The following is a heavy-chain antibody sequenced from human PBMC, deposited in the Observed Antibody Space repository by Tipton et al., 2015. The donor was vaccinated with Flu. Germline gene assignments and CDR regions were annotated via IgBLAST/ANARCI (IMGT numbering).Heavy chain of an antibody. CDR1: GGSISSSSYY. Sequence: TLSLTCTVSGGSISSSSYYWGWIRQPPGKGLEWIGSIYYSGSTYYNPSLESRVTISVDTSKNQFSLKLSSVTAADTAVYCCARDTIFGVAHWGQGTLVTVSS. CDR2: IYYSGST. CDR3: ARDTIFGVAH. D-gene: IGHD3-3*01. V-gene: IGHV4-39*07. J-gene: IGHJ4*02.